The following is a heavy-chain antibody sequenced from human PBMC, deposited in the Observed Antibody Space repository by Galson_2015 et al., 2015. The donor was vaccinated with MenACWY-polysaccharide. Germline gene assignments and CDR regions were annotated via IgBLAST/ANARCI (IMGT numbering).Heavy chain of an antibody. CDR1: GLNFRNYG. CDR3: AKMVQQTTKNDY. Sequence: SLRLSCAASGLNFRNYGMHWVRQAPGKGLEWVAFIPYDGSNKYYPDSVEGRFTISRGNSKNTLYLQMNSLRVEDTAVYYCAKMVQQTTKNDYWGQGTLVTVSS. D-gene: IGHD4-17*01. V-gene: IGHV3-30*02. CDR2: IPYDGSNK. J-gene: IGHJ4*02.